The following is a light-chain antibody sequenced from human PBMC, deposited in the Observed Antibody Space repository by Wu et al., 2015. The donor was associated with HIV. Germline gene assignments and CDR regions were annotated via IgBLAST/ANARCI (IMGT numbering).Light chain of an antibody. CDR1: QSVTDN. CDR3: QQRSNWPPYT. V-gene: IGKV3-15*01. CDR2: GAS. Sequence: EIVMTQSPATPSVSPGERATLSCRASQSVTDNVAWYQQRPGQPPRLLIYGASTRATGVPARFSGSGSGTEFTLTISSLQSEDFAVYYCQQRSNWPPYTFGQGTKLEIK. J-gene: IGKJ2*01.